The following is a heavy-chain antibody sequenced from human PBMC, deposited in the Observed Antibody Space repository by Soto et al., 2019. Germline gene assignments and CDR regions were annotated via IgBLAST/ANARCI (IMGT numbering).Heavy chain of an antibody. CDR1: GGSISSGGYS. CDR2: IYHSGST. D-gene: IGHD5-12*01. Sequence: QLQLQESGSGLVKPSQTLSLTCAVSGGSISSGGYSWSWIRQPPGKGLEWIGYIYHSGSTYYNPSLKRRVTRSVDRSKNQFSLKLSSVTAADTAVYYCARSRGFPSYSGMDVWGQGTTVTVSS. V-gene: IGHV4-30-2*01. CDR3: ARSRGFPSYSGMDV. J-gene: IGHJ6*02.